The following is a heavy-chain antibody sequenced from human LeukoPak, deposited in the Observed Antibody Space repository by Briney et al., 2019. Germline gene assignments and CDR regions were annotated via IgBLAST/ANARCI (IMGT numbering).Heavy chain of an antibody. CDR3: ARADSVPAGDYHYWYMDV. V-gene: IGHV1-2*02. Sequence: ASVKVSCKASGFTLTDYIHWVRQDPRQGLQWMGWIKPNSGDADYAQKFQGRVTMTRDTSISTVYMELSSLRSDDTAVYYCARADSVPAGDYHYWYMDVWGKGTTVTVSS. CDR1: GFTLTDY. CDR2: IKPNSGDA. J-gene: IGHJ6*03. D-gene: IGHD2-2*01.